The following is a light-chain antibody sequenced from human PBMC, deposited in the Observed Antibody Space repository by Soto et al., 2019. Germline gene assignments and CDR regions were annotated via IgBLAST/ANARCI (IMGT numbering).Light chain of an antibody. CDR1: QSVSSSY. Sequence: EIVLTQSPGTLSLSPGERATLSCGASQSVSSSYLAWYQQKPGQAPRLLIYDASSRATGIPDRFSGSGSGTDFTLTISRLEPEDFAVYYCQQYGSSPVTFGQGTRLEIK. CDR2: DAS. J-gene: IGKJ5*01. V-gene: IGKV3-20*01. CDR3: QQYGSSPVT.